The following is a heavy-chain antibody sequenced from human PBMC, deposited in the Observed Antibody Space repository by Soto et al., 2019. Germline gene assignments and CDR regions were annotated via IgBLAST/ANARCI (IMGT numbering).Heavy chain of an antibody. CDR2: ISYDGSNK. Sequence: GGSLRLSCAASGFTFSSYGMHWVRQAPGKGLEWVAVISYDGSNKYYADSVKGRFTISRDNSKNTLYLQMNSLRAEDTAVYYCAKGISITIFGVVMVYYGMDVRGQGTTVTVS. J-gene: IGHJ6*02. V-gene: IGHV3-30*18. D-gene: IGHD3-3*01. CDR3: AKGISITIFGVVMVYYGMDV. CDR1: GFTFSSYG.